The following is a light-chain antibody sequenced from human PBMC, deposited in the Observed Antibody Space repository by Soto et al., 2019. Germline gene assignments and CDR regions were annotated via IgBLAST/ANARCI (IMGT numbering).Light chain of an antibody. Sequence: DIQITQSPSTLSSSGGDRATITCRCSQSIRYWLAWFQQKAGKAPKLLIYEASRLESGVPSRISGSGSGTEFTLTISSLQPDDFATYYCQQYTSYPWTFGQGTKVDIK. CDR2: EAS. V-gene: IGKV1-5*03. CDR1: QSIRYW. CDR3: QQYTSYPWT. J-gene: IGKJ1*01.